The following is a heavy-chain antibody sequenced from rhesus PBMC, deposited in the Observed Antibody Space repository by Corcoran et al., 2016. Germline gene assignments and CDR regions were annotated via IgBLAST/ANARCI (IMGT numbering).Heavy chain of an antibody. CDR1: GGSISGGYD. Sequence: QVQLQESGPGVVKPSETLSLTCAVSGGSISGGYDWSWIRQPPGKGLEWIGYVDGSSGSTQHNPSLKNRVTISKDASKNGFSLKLSSVTAADTAVYYCARDIAAALFDYWGQGVLVTVSS. CDR2: VDGSSGST. J-gene: IGHJ4*01. D-gene: IGHD6-25*01. CDR3: ARDIAAALFDY. V-gene: IGHV4-76*01.